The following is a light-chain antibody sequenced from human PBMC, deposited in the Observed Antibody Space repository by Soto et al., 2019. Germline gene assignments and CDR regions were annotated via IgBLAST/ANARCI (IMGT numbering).Light chain of an antibody. CDR2: GAS. CDR1: QSVSSSY. CDR3: QQYGSSPLWT. J-gene: IGKJ1*01. Sequence: EIVLTQSPGPLSLSPGERATLSYRASQSVSSSYLAWYQQKHAQAPRLXXYGASSRATGIPDRCSGSGSGTDFTLTISRLEPEDFAVYYCQQYGSSPLWTFGQGTQVDIK. V-gene: IGKV3-20*01.